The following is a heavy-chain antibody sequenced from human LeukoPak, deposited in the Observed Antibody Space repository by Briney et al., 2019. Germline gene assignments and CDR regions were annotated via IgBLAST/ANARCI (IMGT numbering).Heavy chain of an antibody. Sequence: PSETLSLTCTVSGGSISSYYWSWIRQPPGKGLEWIGYIYYSGSTNYNPSLKSRVTISVDTSKNQFSLKLSSVTAADTAVYYCARGSGAGFWSGYMYYFDYCGQGTLVTVSS. J-gene: IGHJ4*02. V-gene: IGHV4-59*08. CDR2: IYYSGST. CDR1: GGSISSYY. D-gene: IGHD3-3*01. CDR3: ARGSGAGFWSGYMYYFDY.